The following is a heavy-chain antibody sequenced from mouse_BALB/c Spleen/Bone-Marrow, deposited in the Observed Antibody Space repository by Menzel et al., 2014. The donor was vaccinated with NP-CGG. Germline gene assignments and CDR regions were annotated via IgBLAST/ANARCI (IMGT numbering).Heavy chain of an antibody. CDR3: ARWEYYAMDY. J-gene: IGHJ4*01. V-gene: IGHV14-3*02. CDR1: GFNIKDTY. CDR2: IDPANGNT. D-gene: IGHD4-1*01. Sequence: EVQLQQSGAELVKPGASVKLSCTASGFNIKDTYMHWVKQRPEQGLEWIGRIDPANGNTKYDPKFQGKATITADTSSNTACLQLSSLTSEDTAVYYCARWEYYAMDYWGQEPQSPSPQ.